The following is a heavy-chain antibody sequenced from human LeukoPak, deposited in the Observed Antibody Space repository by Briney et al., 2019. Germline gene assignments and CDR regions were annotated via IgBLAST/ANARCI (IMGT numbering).Heavy chain of an antibody. CDR3: ARDREYYYDSSGPLGY. V-gene: IGHV1-46*01. J-gene: IGHJ4*02. Sequence: ASVKVSCKASGYTFTSYYMHWVRQAPGQGLEWMGIINPSGGSTSYAQKFQGRVTMTRDTSTSTVYMELSSLRSEDTAVYYCARDREYYYDSSGPLGYWGQGTLVTVSS. CDR1: GYTFTSYY. CDR2: INPSGGST. D-gene: IGHD3-22*01.